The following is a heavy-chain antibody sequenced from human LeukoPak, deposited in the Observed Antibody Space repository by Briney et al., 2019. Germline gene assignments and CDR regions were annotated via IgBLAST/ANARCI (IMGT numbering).Heavy chain of an antibody. D-gene: IGHD2-8*01. Sequence: EASVKVSCKASGYTFTSYDINWVRQAPGQGLEWMGWISPNSGATNYAQKFQGRVTMTRDTSVSTAYMELTSLTSDDTAVYYCARWGGVQFDSWGQGTLVTVSS. V-gene: IGHV1-2*02. J-gene: IGHJ5*01. CDR3: ARWGGVQFDS. CDR1: GYTFTSYD. CDR2: ISPNSGAT.